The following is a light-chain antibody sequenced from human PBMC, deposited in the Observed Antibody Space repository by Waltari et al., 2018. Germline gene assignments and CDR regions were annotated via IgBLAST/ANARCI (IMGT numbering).Light chain of an antibody. CDR3: HHYNNWPQT. J-gene: IGKJ1*01. V-gene: IGKV3-15*01. CDR1: QSVSSN. Sequence: EIVMTQSPATLSVSPGERATLSCRASQSVSSNLAWYQQKPGQAPRLLIYGASTRAPGIPARFSGSGSGTEFTLTISSLQSEDFAVYYCHHYNNWPQTFGQGTKVEIK. CDR2: GAS.